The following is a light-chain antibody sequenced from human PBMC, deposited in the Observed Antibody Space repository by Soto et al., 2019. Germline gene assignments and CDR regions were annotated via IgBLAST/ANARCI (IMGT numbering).Light chain of an antibody. CDR2: EDN. CDR1: SGSIASNY. Sequence: QSVSESPGKTVTISCTRSSGSIASNYVQWYQQRPGSSPTTVIYEDNQRPSGVPDRFSGSIDRSSNSASLTISGLKTEDEADYYCQSYDSSIYVVFGGGTQLTVL. V-gene: IGLV6-57*01. J-gene: IGLJ2*01. CDR3: QSYDSSIYVV.